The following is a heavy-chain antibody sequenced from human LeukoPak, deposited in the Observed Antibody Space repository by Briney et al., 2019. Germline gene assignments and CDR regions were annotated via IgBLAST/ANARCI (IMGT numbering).Heavy chain of an antibody. D-gene: IGHD2-2*02. CDR1: GYTFTGYY. CDR3: AIEFATVVVSAVISAFDI. Sequence: ASVKVSCKASGYTFTGYYMHWVRQAPGQGLEWMGWINPNTGATKYAQKFQGRVTMTRYTSIRTAYMELSRLRSDDTAVYYCAIEFATVVVSAVISAFDIWGQGTMVTVSS. CDR2: INPNTGAT. V-gene: IGHV1-2*02. J-gene: IGHJ3*02.